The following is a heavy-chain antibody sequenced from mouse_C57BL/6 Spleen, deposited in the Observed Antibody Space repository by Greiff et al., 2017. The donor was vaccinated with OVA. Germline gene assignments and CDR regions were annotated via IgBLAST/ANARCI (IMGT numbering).Heavy chain of an antibody. V-gene: IGHV1-72*01. CDR3: ARGDGRDY. D-gene: IGHD1-1*01. CDR1: GYTFTSYW. Sequence: QVHVKQSGAELVKPGASVKLSCKASGYTFTSYWMHWVKQRPGRGLEWIGMIDPNSGGTKYNEKFKSKATLTVDKPSSTAYMQLSSLTSEDSAVYYCARGDGRDYWGQGTTLTVSS. CDR2: IDPNSGGT. J-gene: IGHJ2*01.